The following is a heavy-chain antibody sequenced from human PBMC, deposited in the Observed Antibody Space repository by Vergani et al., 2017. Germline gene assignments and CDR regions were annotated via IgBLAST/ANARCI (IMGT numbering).Heavy chain of an antibody. J-gene: IGHJ1*01. V-gene: IGHV3-30*03. CDR1: GFTSSYYG. Sequence: VQLLESGGDLVQPGGSLRLSCAVSGFTSSYYGMHWVRQAPGKGLEWVAVISYDGTQKYYADSVKGRFTISRDNSKSTLYLQMNSLRTEDTAVYYCATKSCGTPGCQIGYFREWGQGTLVTVSS. D-gene: IGHD1-1*01. CDR3: ATKSCGTPGCQIGYFRE. CDR2: ISYDGTQK.